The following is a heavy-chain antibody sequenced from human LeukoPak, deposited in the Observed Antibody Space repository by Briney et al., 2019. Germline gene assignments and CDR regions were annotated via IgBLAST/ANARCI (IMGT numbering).Heavy chain of an antibody. CDR1: GFIFSNYA. CDR2: ISGSGGST. V-gene: IGHV3-23*01. CDR3: AKDGGYKYGYDYYSYMDV. J-gene: IGHJ6*03. D-gene: IGHD5-18*01. Sequence: GGSLRLSCAASGFIFSNYAMSWVRQAPGKGLEWGSIISGSGGSTYYADSVKGRFTISTDNSKNTLYLQMNSLRAEDTAVYYCAKDGGYKYGYDYYSYMDVWGKGTTVTVSS.